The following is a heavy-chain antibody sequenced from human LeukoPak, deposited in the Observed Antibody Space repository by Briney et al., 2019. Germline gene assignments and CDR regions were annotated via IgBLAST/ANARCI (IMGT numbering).Heavy chain of an antibody. CDR1: GGSISSYY. CDR3: LAISGDSSGYYSDY. Sequence: SETLSLTCTVSGGSISSYYWSWIRQPPGKGLEWIGYISYSGSTNYNPSLKSRVTISVDTSKNQISLKLTSVTAADTAVYYCLAISGDSSGYYSDYWGQGTLVTVSS. J-gene: IGHJ4*02. V-gene: IGHV4-59*01. CDR2: ISYSGST. D-gene: IGHD3-22*01.